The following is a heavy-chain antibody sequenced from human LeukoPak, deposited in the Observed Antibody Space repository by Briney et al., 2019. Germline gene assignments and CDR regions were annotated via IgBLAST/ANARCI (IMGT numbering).Heavy chain of an antibody. D-gene: IGHD4-23*01. CDR1: GYTFTSYY. J-gene: IGHJ3*02. Sequence: VASVKVSCKASGYTFTSYYMHWVRQAPGQGLEWMGIINPSGGSTSYAQKFQGRVTMTRDTSTSTVYMELSSLRSEDTAVYYCARFVSSGTDYGGNSDPHDAFDIWGQGTMVTVSS. CDR3: ARFVSSGTDYGGNSDPHDAFDI. CDR2: INPSGGST. V-gene: IGHV1-46*01.